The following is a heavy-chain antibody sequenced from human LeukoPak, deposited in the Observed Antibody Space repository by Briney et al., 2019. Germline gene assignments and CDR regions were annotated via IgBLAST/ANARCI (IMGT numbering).Heavy chain of an antibody. CDR3: ARGGNYYFDY. Sequence: QAEGSLRLSCAASGFTFSNSWMHWVRQAPGKGLVWVSRINSDGSITNYADSVKGRFTISRDSAKNTLYLQLNSLRAEDTAVYYCARGGNYYFDYWGQGTLVTVSS. J-gene: IGHJ4*02. CDR2: INSDGSIT. V-gene: IGHV3-74*01. CDR1: GFTFSNSW. D-gene: IGHD1-7*01.